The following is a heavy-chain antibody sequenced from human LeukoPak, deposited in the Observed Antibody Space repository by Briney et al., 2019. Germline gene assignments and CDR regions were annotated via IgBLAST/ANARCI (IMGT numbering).Heavy chain of an antibody. CDR2: ISSSSSYI. V-gene: IGHV3-21*01. CDR1: GFTFSSYS. J-gene: IGHJ3*02. D-gene: IGHD3-16*02. CDR3: ASIMITFGGVIAPGDAFDI. Sequence: GGSLRLSCAASGFTFSSYSMNWVRQAPGKGLEWVSSISSSSSYIYYADSVKGRFTISRDNAKNSLYLQMNSLRAEDTAVYYCASIMITFGGVIAPGDAFDIWGQGTMVTVSS.